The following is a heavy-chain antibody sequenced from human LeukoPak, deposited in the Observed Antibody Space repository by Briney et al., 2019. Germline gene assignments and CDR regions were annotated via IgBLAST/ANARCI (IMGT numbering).Heavy chain of an antibody. CDR2: LYYTEST. D-gene: IGHD5-24*01. J-gene: IGHJ3*02. CDR1: VGSLSSTCCY. Sequence: SETLSLTCTVSVGSLSSTCCYCGWVRHPPGEGLEWVASLYYTESTYYNPSLKSRVTISVDPSNNQFSLYLSSVTAADTAVYCCVRRHGYFEIWGQGTVVTVSS. V-gene: IGHV4-39*01. CDR3: VRRHGYFEI.